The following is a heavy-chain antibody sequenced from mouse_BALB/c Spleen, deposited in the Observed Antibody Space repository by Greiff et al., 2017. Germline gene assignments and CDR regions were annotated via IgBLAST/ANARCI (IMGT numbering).Heavy chain of an antibody. V-gene: IGHV1-80*01. CDR2: IYPGDGDT. J-gene: IGHJ4*01. CDR3: ARNHYYAMDY. Sequence: VQLVEPGAELVRPGSSVKISCKASGYAFSSYWMNWVKQRPGQGLEWIGQIYPGDGDTNYNGKFKGKATLTADKSSSTAYMQLSSLTSEDSAVYFCARNHYYAMDYWGQGTSVTVSS. CDR1: GYAFSSYW.